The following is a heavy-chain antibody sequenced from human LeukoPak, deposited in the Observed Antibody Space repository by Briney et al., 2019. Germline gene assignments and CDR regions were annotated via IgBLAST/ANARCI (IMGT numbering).Heavy chain of an antibody. D-gene: IGHD2-2*01. V-gene: IGHV5-51*01. Sequence: GESLKISCKGSGYSFTNYWIGWVRQMPGKGLELMGLIYPGDSDTRYSPSFQGQVTMSADKSINTAYLQWSSLKASDTAMYYCARRQGCSSTSCPPDSWGQGTLVTVSS. J-gene: IGHJ4*02. CDR2: IYPGDSDT. CDR1: GYSFTNYW. CDR3: ARRQGCSSTSCPPDS.